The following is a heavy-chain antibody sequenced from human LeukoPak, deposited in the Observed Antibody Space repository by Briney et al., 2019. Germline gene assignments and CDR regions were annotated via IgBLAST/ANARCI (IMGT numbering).Heavy chain of an antibody. CDR1: GHTFTGYY. CDR2: IKPNSGGT. D-gene: IGHD3-22*01. V-gene: IGHV1-2*02. J-gene: IGHJ4*02. CDR3: ARHPTQYYDQTSRFDY. Sequence: ASVKVSCKASGHTFTGYYMHWVRQAPGQGLEWMGWIKPNSGGTNYAQKFQGRVTMTRDTSISTAYMELSRLRSDDTAVYHCARHPTQYYDQTSRFDYWGQGTLVTVSS.